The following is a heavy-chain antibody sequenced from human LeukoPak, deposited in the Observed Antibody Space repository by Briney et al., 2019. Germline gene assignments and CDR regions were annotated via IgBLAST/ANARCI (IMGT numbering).Heavy chain of an antibody. CDR3: ARDMAYYDILTGYYDAFDI. V-gene: IGHV3-21*01. CDR1: GGSFSGYY. CDR2: ISSSSSYI. J-gene: IGHJ3*02. Sequence: ETLSLTCAVYGGSFSGYYWSWIRQPPGKGLEWVSSISSSSSYIYYADSVKGRFTISRDNAKNSLYLQMNSLRAEDTAVYYCARDMAYYDILTGYYDAFDIWGQGTMVTVSS. D-gene: IGHD3-9*01.